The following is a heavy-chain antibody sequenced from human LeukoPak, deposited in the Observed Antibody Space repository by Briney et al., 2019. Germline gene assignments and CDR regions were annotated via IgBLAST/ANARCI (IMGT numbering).Heavy chain of an antibody. CDR1: GYTFTSNY. CDR3: ARRPNHYDTSGYDY. V-gene: IGHV1-46*01. D-gene: IGHD3-22*01. Sequence: ASVKVSCKAFGYTFTSNYMHWVRQAPGQGPEWMGVISPSGGSTTYAQKFQGRVTLTRDMSTSTDYLELSSLRSDDTAVYYCARRPNHYDTSGYDYWGQGTLVTVSS. J-gene: IGHJ4*02. CDR2: ISPSGGST.